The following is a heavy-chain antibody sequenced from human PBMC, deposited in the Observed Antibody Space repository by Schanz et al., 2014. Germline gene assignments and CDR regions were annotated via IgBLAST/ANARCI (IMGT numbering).Heavy chain of an antibody. D-gene: IGHD3-10*01. V-gene: IGHV1-69*02. J-gene: IGHJ4*02. CDR2: VIPILGVA. CDR1: GGTFSRLT. CDR3: ARGRGFYDY. Sequence: QVQLVQSGADVKKPGSSVRVSCKASGGTFSRLTFSWVRQAPGQGLEWMGRVIPILGVAHYAQKFQGRVTITADKSTTTAYMELSSLTSEDTAVHYCARGRGFYDYWGQGTLVTDSS.